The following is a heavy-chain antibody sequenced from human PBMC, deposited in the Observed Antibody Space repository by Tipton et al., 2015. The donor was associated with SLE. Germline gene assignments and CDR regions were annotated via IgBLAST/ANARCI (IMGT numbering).Heavy chain of an antibody. CDR3: ARAVGDTSGYLDY. CDR2: LDYSGST. D-gene: IGHD3-22*01. V-gene: IGHV4-39*07. CDR1: GGSIRSSTYY. Sequence: LRLSCTVSGGSIRSSTYYWGWIRQPPGKGLEWIGSLDYSGSTHYNPSLKSRINISVDTSKNQFSLKLSSVTAADTAVYYCARAVGDTSGYLDYWGLGTLVTVSS. J-gene: IGHJ4*02.